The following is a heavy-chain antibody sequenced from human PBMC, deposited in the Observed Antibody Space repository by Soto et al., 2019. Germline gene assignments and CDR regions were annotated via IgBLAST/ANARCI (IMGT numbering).Heavy chain of an antibody. CDR1: GYTFTSYG. V-gene: IGHV1-18*01. CDR2: ISAYNGNT. CDR3: AREGITMVRGVTWFDP. J-gene: IGHJ5*02. Sequence: ASVKVSCKASGYTFTSYGISWVRQAPGQGLEWMGWISAYNGNTNYAQKLQGRVTMTTDTSTSTAYMELRSLRSDDTAVYYCAREGITMVRGVTWFDPWGQGTLVTVSS. D-gene: IGHD3-10*01.